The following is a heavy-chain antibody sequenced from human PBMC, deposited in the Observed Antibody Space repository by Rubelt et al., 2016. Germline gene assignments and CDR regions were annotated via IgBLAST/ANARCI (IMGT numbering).Heavy chain of an antibody. D-gene: IGHD2-15*01. J-gene: IGHJ6*02. CDR3: ATVLCGSCYSLYYYYYGMDV. CDR2: FDPEDGET. CDR1: GYTLTELS. Sequence: VQSGAEVKKPGASVKVSCKVSGYTLTELSMHWVRQAPGKGLEWMGGFDPEDGETIYAQKFQGRVTMTEDTSTDTAYMELSSLRSEDTAVYYCATVLCGSCYSLYYYYYGMDVWGQGTTVTVSS. V-gene: IGHV1-24*01.